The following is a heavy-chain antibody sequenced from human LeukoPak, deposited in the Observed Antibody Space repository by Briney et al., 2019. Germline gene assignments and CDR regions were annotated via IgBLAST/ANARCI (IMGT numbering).Heavy chain of an antibody. V-gene: IGHV1-3*03. CDR1: GYTFTSYA. D-gene: IGHD6-13*01. Sequence: ASVKVSCKASGYTFTSYAMHWVRQAPGQRLEWMGWINAGNGNTKYSQEFQGRVTITRDTSASTAYMELSSLRSEDTAVYYCCILVQQLVQTTGYWGQGTLVTVSS. J-gene: IGHJ4*02. CDR2: INAGNGNT. CDR3: CILVQQLVQTTGY.